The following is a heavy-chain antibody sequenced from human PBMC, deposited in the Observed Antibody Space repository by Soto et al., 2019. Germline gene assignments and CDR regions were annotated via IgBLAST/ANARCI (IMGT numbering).Heavy chain of an antibody. CDR1: GYTFTGYY. V-gene: IGHV1-2*04. CDR3: ARETLGEGQTTSVFDF. Sequence: ASVKVSCKASGYTFTGYYMHWVRQAPGQGLEWMGWINPNSGGTNYAQKFQGWVTMTRDTSISTAYMELSRLRSDDTAVYYCARETLGEGQTTSVFDFWGKGKMVTVSS. J-gene: IGHJ3*01. D-gene: IGHD3-10*01. CDR2: INPNSGGT.